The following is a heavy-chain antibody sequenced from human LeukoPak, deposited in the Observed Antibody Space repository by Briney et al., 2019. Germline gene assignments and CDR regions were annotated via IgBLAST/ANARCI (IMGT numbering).Heavy chain of an antibody. CDR2: IKQDGSEK. CDR3: ARDGFVGAADY. V-gene: IGHV3-7*01. D-gene: IGHD6-13*01. J-gene: IGHJ4*02. Sequence: GGSLRLSCAASEFIFSGYWMNWVRQAPGKGLEWVANIKQDGSEKQYVDSVRGRFTISRDNAKNSLYLQINSLRVEDTAVYYCARDGFVGAADYWGQGTLVTVSS. CDR1: EFIFSGYW.